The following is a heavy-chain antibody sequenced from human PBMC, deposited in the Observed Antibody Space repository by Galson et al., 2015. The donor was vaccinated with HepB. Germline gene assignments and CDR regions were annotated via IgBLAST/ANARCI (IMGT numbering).Heavy chain of an antibody. CDR1: GITFNNYG. J-gene: IGHJ2*01. Sequence: SLRLSCAASGITFNNYGMSWVRQVPGKGLDWVASVTYNADSVNYADSVKGRFTISRDNSKNTLYLQMNSLRTEDTAIYYCTVVSPTWYFDLWGRGTLVTVSS. CDR2: VTYNADSV. V-gene: IGHV3-23*01. CDR3: TVVSPTWYFDL. D-gene: IGHD2-15*01.